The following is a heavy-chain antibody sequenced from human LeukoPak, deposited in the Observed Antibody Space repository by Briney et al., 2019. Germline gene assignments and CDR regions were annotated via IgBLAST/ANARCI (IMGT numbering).Heavy chain of an antibody. Sequence: GASVKVSCKASGYTFTGYYMHWVRQAPGQGLEWMGIINPSGGSTSYAQKFQGRVTMTRDMSTSTVYMELSSLRSEDTAVYYCARLGIAASLRGWFDPWGQGTLVTVSS. CDR2: INPSGGST. D-gene: IGHD6-6*01. CDR1: GYTFTGYY. J-gene: IGHJ5*02. V-gene: IGHV1-46*01. CDR3: ARLGIAASLRGWFDP.